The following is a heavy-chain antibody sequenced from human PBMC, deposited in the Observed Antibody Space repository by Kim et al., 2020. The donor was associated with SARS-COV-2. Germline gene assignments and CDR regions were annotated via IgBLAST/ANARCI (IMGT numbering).Heavy chain of an antibody. J-gene: IGHJ6*02. D-gene: IGHD6-6*01. V-gene: IGHV5-51*01. CDR1: GYSFTTYW. CDR3: ARLYSSSFLNYYYGMDV. CDR2: IYADDSDT. Sequence: GESLKISCKASGYSFTTYWIGWVRQMPGKGLEWVGMIYADDSDTRYSPSFQGQVTISADKSISTAYLQWSSLKASDSAMYYCARLYSSSFLNYYYGMDVWGQGTTVTVSS.